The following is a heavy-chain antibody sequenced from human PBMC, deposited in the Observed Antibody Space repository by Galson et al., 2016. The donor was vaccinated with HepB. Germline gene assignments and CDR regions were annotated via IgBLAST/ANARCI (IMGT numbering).Heavy chain of an antibody. V-gene: IGHV5-51*01. Sequence: SGAEVKNPGESLKISCKVSGYTFTSYWIGWVRQMPGKGLEWMGIIYPSDSDTKYSPSFQGQVTISVDKSISTAFLQWASLKASDTAIYYCARQFKSGWYGFGDSWGQGTLVTVSS. D-gene: IGHD6-19*01. CDR1: GYTFTSYW. J-gene: IGHJ4*02. CDR2: IYPSDSDT. CDR3: ARQFKSGWYGFGDS.